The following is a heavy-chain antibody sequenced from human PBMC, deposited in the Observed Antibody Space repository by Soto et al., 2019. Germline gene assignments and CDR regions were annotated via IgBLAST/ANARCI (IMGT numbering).Heavy chain of an antibody. CDR2: INHSGST. V-gene: IGHV4-34*01. Sequence: SETLSLTCAVYGGSFSGYYWSWIRQPPGKGLEWIGEINHSGSTNYNPSLKSRVTISVDTSKNQFSLKLSSVTAADTAVYYCATPAGYCSSTSCFAFDYWGQGTLVTVSS. CDR3: ATPAGYCSSTSCFAFDY. D-gene: IGHD2-2*01. J-gene: IGHJ4*02. CDR1: GGSFSGYY.